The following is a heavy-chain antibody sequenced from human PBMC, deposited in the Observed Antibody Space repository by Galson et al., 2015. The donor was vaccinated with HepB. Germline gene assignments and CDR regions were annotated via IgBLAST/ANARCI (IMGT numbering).Heavy chain of an antibody. Sequence: SLRLSCAASGFTFSSYGMHWVRQAPGKGLEWVAVIWYDGSNKYYADSVKGRFTISRDNSKNTLYLQMNSLRAEDTAVYYCARGLVATEDYYCYGMDVWGQGTTVTVSS. CDR3: ARGLVATEDYYCYGMDV. CDR1: GFTFSSYG. CDR2: IWYDGSNK. V-gene: IGHV3-33*01. D-gene: IGHD5-12*01. J-gene: IGHJ6*02.